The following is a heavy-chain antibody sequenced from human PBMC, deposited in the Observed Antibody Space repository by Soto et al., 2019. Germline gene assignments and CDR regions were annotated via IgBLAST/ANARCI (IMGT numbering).Heavy chain of an antibody. CDR3: ARELVTPYYYYGMDV. D-gene: IGHD2-21*02. V-gene: IGHV3-33*01. CDR1: GFTFSSYG. J-gene: IGHJ6*02. Sequence: QVQLVESGGGVVQPGRSLRLSCAASGFTFSSYGMHWVRQAPGKGLEWVAVIWYDGSNKYYADSVKGRFTISRDNSKNTLYLQMNRLRAEDTAVYYCARELVTPYYYYGMDVWGQGTTVTVSS. CDR2: IWYDGSNK.